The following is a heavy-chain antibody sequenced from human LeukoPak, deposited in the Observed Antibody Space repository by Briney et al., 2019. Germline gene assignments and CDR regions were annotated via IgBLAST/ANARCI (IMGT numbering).Heavy chain of an antibody. CDR3: ARESTRITIFGVVIPDAFDI. Sequence: SETLSLTCTVSGGSISSGSFFWDWIRQPPGKGLEWIGYIYYSGSTNYNPSLKSRVTISVDTSKNQFSLKLSSVTAADTAVYYCARESTRITIFGVVIPDAFDIWGQGTMVTVSS. CDR2: IYYSGST. CDR1: GGSISSGSFF. J-gene: IGHJ3*02. V-gene: IGHV4-61*01. D-gene: IGHD3-3*01.